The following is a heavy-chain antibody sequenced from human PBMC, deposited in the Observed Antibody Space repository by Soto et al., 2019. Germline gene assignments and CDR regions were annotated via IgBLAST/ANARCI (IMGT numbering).Heavy chain of an antibody. Sequence: PGGSLRLSCAASGFTFSSYWMGWVRQAPGKGLEWVANIKQDGSEKYYVDSVKGRFTISRDNAKNSLYLQMNSLRAEDTAVYYCARRRVNYYYYYGMDVSGQGTTVTVSS. CDR3: ARRRVNYYYYYGMDV. J-gene: IGHJ6*02. V-gene: IGHV3-7*01. CDR1: GFTFSSYW. CDR2: IKQDGSEK.